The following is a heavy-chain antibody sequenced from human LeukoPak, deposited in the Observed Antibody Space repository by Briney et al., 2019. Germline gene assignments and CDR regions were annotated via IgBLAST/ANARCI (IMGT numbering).Heavy chain of an antibody. J-gene: IGHJ2*01. Sequence: GGSLRLSCAASGFTFRSYWMHWVRQAPGKGLVWVSRINTDGSNTNYADSVKGRFTISRDNAKNTLYLQMNSLRAEDTAVYYCARENYYDSGSYSYWYFDLWGRGTLVTVSS. V-gene: IGHV3-74*01. CDR2: INTDGSNT. CDR1: GFTFRSYW. CDR3: ARENYYDSGSYSYWYFDL. D-gene: IGHD3-10*01.